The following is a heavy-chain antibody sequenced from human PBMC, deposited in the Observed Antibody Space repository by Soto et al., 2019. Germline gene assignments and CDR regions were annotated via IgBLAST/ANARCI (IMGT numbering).Heavy chain of an antibody. D-gene: IGHD2-8*01. CDR2: VNPGNGTT. CDR3: ARDTYANFDY. Sequence: PSVKVSCKASGYTFTAYYMHWLRQAPGQGLEWMGWVNPGNGTTSFAQKFQGRVTMTRDTSISTAYMELSGLRSDDTAMYYCARDTYANFDYWGQGTRVTVSS. V-gene: IGHV1-2*02. J-gene: IGHJ4*02. CDR1: GYTFTAYY.